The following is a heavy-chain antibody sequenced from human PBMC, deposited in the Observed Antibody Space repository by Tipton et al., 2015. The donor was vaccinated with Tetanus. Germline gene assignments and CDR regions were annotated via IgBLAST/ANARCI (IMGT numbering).Heavy chain of an antibody. J-gene: IGHJ4*01. CDR2: ISYTGTT. V-gene: IGHV4-31*03. D-gene: IGHD2-21*02. Sequence: GLVKPSGTLSLTCTVSGGSITNGGYYWSWIRQHPGKGLDWIGYISYTGTTHYNPSLKSRVTISLDRSKNQFSLKLTSVTAADTAVYYCATVGLVTASVKYWGQGTLVTVSS. CDR1: GGSITNGGYY. CDR3: ATVGLVTASVKY.